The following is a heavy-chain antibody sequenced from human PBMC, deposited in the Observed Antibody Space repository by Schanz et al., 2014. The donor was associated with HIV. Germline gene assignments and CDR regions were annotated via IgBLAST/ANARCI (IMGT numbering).Heavy chain of an antibody. CDR2: VNPESGNT. V-gene: IGHV1-8*02. CDR1: GYTFSDYD. Sequence: QVQLVQSGPEVKKPGASVRVSCETSGYTFSDYDINWVRQAPGQGLEWMGWVNPESGNTGMADKFRGRLSLTRFTSTGTAYMELDSLTSGDTAIYYCVRAASFHFDKEGYYRNWYFDFWGRGTLVAVSS. CDR3: VRAASFHFDKEGYYRNWYFDF. D-gene: IGHD1-26*01. J-gene: IGHJ2*01.